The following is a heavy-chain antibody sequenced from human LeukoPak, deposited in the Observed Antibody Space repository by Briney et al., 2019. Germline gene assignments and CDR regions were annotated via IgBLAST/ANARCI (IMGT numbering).Heavy chain of an antibody. D-gene: IGHD2-2*01. V-gene: IGHV3-21*01. J-gene: IGHJ4*02. CDR2: ISSSSSYI. Sequence: GSLRLSCAASGFTFSSYSMNWVRQAPGKGLEWVSSISSSSSYIYYADSVKGRFTISRDNAKNSLYLQMNSLRAEDTAVYYCARVQPQWHSFDYWGQGTLVTVSS. CDR1: GFTFSSYS. CDR3: ARVQPQWHSFDY.